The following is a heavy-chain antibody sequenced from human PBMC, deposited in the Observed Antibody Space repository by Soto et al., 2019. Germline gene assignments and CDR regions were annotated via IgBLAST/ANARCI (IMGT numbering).Heavy chain of an antibody. CDR3: ARQDCSGGSCPDAFDI. CDR1: GGSLSRSGHY. CDR2: IYYTGNT. V-gene: IGHV4-39*01. D-gene: IGHD2-15*01. J-gene: IGHJ3*02. Sequence: SETLSLTCSVSGGSLSRSGHYWGWLRQPPGKGLQWIGSIYYTGNTYHNPSLKSRATISVDTSKNQFSLKLSSVTAADTAVYYCARQDCSGGSCPDAFDIWGQGILVTVSS.